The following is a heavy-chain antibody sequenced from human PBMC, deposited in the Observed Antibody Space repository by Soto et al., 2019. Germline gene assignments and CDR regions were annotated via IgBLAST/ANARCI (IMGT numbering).Heavy chain of an antibody. D-gene: IGHD6-6*01. V-gene: IGHV1-69*01. J-gene: IGHJ6*02. Sequence: QVQLVQSGAEVKKPGSSVKVSCKASGGTFSSYAISWVRQAPGQGLEWMGGIIPIFGTANYAQRFQGRVTITADESTSTAYMELSSLSSEDTAVYYCAREVNGVRRIAAPHYYGMDVWGQGTTVTVSS. CDR2: IIPIFGTA. CDR1: GGTFSSYA. CDR3: AREVNGVRRIAAPHYYGMDV.